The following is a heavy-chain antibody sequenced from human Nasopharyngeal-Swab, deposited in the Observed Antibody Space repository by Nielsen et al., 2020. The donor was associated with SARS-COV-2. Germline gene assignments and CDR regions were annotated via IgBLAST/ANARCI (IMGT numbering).Heavy chain of an antibody. CDR2: ISWNSGSI. Sequence: SLKISCAVSGFSFDDYAMYWVRQVPGKGLGWVSRISWNSGSIGYADSVKGRFTISRDNAKNSLFLEMHSLRAEDTAVYHCARVGGSGWNREINWFDPWGQGTLVTVSS. V-gene: IGHV3-9*01. D-gene: IGHD6-19*01. J-gene: IGHJ5*02. CDR1: GFSFDDYA. CDR3: ARVGGSGWNREINWFDP.